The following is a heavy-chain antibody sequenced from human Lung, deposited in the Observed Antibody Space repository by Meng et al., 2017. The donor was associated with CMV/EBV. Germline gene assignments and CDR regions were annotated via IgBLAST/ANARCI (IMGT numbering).Heavy chain of an antibody. V-gene: IGHV3-30*02. CDR2: IRYDGRNK. Sequence: GESLKISCAASGFTFSNYGIHWVRQAPGKGLEWVAFIRYDGRNKDYADSVRGRFTISRDNSKSTLSLQLSRLRAEDTAVYYCARDADSSSFSPESARGYYYFGMDVWGQGTTVTVSS. CDR3: ARDADSSSFSPESARGYYYFGMDV. D-gene: IGHD6-13*01. J-gene: IGHJ6*02. CDR1: GFTFSNYG.